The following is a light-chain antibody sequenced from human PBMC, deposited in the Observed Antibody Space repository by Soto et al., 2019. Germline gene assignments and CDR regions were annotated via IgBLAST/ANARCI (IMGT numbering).Light chain of an antibody. V-gene: IGLV3-1*01. Sequence: SYELTQPPSVSVSPGQTASITCSGDKLGDKYACWYQQKPGQSPVLVIYQDSKRASGIPERFSGSSSGNTATLTISGTQAMDEADDYCQAWDSSTVVFGGVTKLTVL. CDR2: QDS. CDR1: KLGDKY. CDR3: QAWDSSTVV. J-gene: IGLJ2*01.